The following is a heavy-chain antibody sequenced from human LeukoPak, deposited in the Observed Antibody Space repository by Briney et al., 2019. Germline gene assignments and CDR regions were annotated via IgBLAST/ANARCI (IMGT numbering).Heavy chain of an antibody. V-gene: IGHV4-34*01. CDR3: ARGPRGYSSSWLIDY. J-gene: IGHJ4*02. CDR1: GGSFSGYY. D-gene: IGHD6-13*01. CDR2: INHSGST. Sequence: PSETLSLTCAVYGGSFSGYYWSWIRQPPGKGLEWIGEINHSGSTNYNPSLKSRVTISVDTSKNQFSLKLSSVTAADTAVYYCARGPRGYSSSWLIDYWGQGTLVTVSS.